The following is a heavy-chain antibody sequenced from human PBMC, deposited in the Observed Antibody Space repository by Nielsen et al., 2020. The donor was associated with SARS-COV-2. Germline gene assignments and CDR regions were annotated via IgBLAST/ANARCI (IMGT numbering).Heavy chain of an antibody. J-gene: IGHJ6*03. Sequence: WIRQPPGKGLVWVSRINSDGSSTSYADSVKGRFTTSRDNAKNTLYLQMNSLRAEDTAVYYCARAVGGDYYYYYMDVWGKGTTVTVSS. CDR2: INSDGSST. D-gene: IGHD1-26*01. CDR3: ARAVGGDYYYYYMDV. V-gene: IGHV3-74*01.